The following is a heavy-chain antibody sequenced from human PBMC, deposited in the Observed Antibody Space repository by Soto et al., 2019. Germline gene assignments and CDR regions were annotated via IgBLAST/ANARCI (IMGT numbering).Heavy chain of an antibody. Sequence: SETLSLTCTVSGGSISSSSYYWGWIRQPPGKGLEWIGRIYNSGSTYYNPSLKSRVTISVDTSKNQFSLKLSSVTAADTAVYYCASSYNWNYQNRRSINWFDPWGQGTLVTVSS. D-gene: IGHD1-7*01. CDR2: IYNSGST. CDR3: ASSYNWNYQNRRSINWFDP. CDR1: GGSISSSSYY. V-gene: IGHV4-39*01. J-gene: IGHJ5*02.